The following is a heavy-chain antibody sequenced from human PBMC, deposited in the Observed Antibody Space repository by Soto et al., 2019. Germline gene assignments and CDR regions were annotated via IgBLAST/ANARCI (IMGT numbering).Heavy chain of an antibody. V-gene: IGHV3-23*01. CDR1: GFTFSSYA. Sequence: EVQLLASGGGLVQPGGSLRLSCAASGFTFSSYAMSWVRQAPGKGLEWVPAIRGRGGSTYYEDSVKGQFTISRDNSKNTHYLPMNIQRAEDTTVYYCAKDNSEQQLVYYFDYWCQGTLVTVSS. J-gene: IGHJ4*02. D-gene: IGHD6-13*01. CDR3: AKDNSEQQLVYYFDY. CDR2: IRGRGGST.